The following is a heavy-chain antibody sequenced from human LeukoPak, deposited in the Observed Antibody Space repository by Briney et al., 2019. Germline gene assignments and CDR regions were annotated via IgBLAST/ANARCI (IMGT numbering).Heavy chain of an antibody. CDR3: ARDGVVAPAAIPYYFDY. V-gene: IGHV3-21*01. J-gene: IGHJ4*02. Sequence: GGSLRLSCAASGFTFSSYSMNWVRQAPGKGLEWVSSISSSSSYIYYADSVKGRFTISRDNAKNSLYLQMNSLRAEDTAVYYCARDGVVAPAAIPYYFDYWGQGTLVTVSS. CDR1: GFTFSSYS. D-gene: IGHD2-2*01. CDR2: ISSSSSYI.